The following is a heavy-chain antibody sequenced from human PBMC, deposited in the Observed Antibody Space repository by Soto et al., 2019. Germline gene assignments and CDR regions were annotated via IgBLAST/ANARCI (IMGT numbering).Heavy chain of an antibody. V-gene: IGHV4-39*01. CDR1: GGPISSSSYY. CDR3: ARHEYCSGGSCYQGQIDY. J-gene: IGHJ4*02. Sequence: SETLSLTCTVSGGPISSSSYYWGWIRQPPGKGLEWIGSIYYSGSTYYNPSLKSRVTISVDTSKNQFSLKLSSVTAADTAVYYCARHEYCSGGSCYQGQIDYWGQGTLVTVSS. CDR2: IYYSGST. D-gene: IGHD2-15*01.